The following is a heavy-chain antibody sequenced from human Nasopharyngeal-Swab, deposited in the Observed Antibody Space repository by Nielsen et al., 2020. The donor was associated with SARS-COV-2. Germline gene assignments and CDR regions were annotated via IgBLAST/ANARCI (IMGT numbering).Heavy chain of an antibody. D-gene: IGHD2-21*02. V-gene: IGHV3-11*06. Sequence: GGSLRLSCAASGFTFSDYYMSWFRQAPGKGLEWVSYISGRPYRASNYYTNYADSVRGRFTNSRDNAKNSLYLKMNNLRAEDMAVYYCARPDCGGDCFSPSYFDSWGQGTLVTVSS. CDR1: GFTFSDYY. J-gene: IGHJ4*02. CDR2: ISGRPYRASNYYT. CDR3: ARPDCGGDCFSPSYFDS.